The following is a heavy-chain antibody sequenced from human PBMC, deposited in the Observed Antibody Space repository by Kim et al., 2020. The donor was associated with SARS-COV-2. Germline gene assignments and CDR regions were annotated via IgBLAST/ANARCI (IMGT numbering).Heavy chain of an antibody. Sequence: DYYADSVKGRLHISRDDSINTLYLQMNSLRAEDMALYFCATEKSGYAFDYWGQGTLVTVSS. CDR2: D. V-gene: IGHV3-33*01. D-gene: IGHD3-3*01. CDR3: ATEKSGYAFDY. J-gene: IGHJ4*02.